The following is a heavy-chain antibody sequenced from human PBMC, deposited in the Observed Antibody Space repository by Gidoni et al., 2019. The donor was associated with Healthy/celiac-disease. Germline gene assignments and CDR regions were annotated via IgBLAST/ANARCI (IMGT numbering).Heavy chain of an antibody. J-gene: IGHJ3*02. V-gene: IGHV1-24*01. CDR3: ATDGSPLVYYYDSSGALSRAFDI. CDR1: GYPLTELS. CDR2: FDPEDGET. D-gene: IGHD3-22*01. Sequence: QVQLVQSGAEVKTPGASVKVSCKVSGYPLTELSMHWVRQAPGKGLEWMGGFDPEDGETIYAQKFQGRVTMTEDTSTDTAYMELSSLRSEDTAVYYCATDGSPLVYYYDSSGALSRAFDIWGQGTMVTVSS.